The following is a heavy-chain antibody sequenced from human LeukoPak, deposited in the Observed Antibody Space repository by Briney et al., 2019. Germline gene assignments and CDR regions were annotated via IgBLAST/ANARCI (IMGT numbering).Heavy chain of an antibody. D-gene: IGHD1-26*01. CDR3: AREGARWEPSF. Sequence: PSETLSLTCTVSGGSISGYYWSWIRQPPGKGLEWIGYIYYSGSTSYNPSLKSRVTISVDTSKNQFSLKLSSVTAADTAVYYCAREGARWEPSFWGQGTMVTVSS. CDR2: IYYSGST. V-gene: IGHV4-59*01. CDR1: GGSISGYY. J-gene: IGHJ3*01.